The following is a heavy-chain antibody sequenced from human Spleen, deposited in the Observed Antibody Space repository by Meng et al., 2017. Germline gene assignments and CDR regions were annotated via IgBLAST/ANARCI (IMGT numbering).Heavy chain of an antibody. J-gene: IGHJ4*02. CDR2: INPKSGDT. V-gene: IGHV1-2*06. CDR3: ARDEDISAAGKLFGDY. D-gene: IGHD6-13*01. Sequence: GQRVQSGVWVKKPGASVKGSCKASGYTFPDYWLHWVRRAPGQGLEWMGRINPKSGDTHYAQRFQGRVTMTGDTSISTAYMELSGLRSDDTAMYYCARDEDISAAGKLFGDYWGQGTLVTVSS. CDR1: GYTFPDYW.